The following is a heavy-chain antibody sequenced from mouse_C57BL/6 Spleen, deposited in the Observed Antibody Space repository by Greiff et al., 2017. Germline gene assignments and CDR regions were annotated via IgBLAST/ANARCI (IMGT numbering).Heavy chain of an antibody. V-gene: IGHV3-6*01. J-gene: IGHJ1*03. CDR3: AREDYDGVPNWYCDV. D-gene: IGHD2-4*01. CDR1: GYSITSGYY. CDR2: IRYDGSN. Sequence: EVKLQESGPGLVKPSQSLSLTCSVTGYSITSGYYWNWIRQFPGNKLEWMGYIRYDGSNNYNPSLKNRISITRDTSKNQFFLKLNSVTTEDTATYDCAREDYDGVPNWYCDVWGTGTTVTVSS.